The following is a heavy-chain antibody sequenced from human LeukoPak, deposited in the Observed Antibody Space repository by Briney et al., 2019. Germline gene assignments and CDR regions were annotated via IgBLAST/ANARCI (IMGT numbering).Heavy chain of an antibody. CDR2: ISWNSGSI. CDR3: AKVRHDPFGEFDY. Sequence: GRSLRLSCAASGFTFDDYAMHWVRQAPGKGLEWVSGISWNSGSIGYADSVKGRFTISRDNAKNSLYLQMNSLRAEDTALYYCAKVRHDPFGEFDYWGQGTLVTVSS. V-gene: IGHV3-9*01. J-gene: IGHJ4*02. D-gene: IGHD3-3*01. CDR1: GFTFDDYA.